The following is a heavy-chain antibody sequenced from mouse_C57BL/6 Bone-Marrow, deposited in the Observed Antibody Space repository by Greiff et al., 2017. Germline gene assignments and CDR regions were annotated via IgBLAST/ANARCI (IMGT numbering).Heavy chain of an antibody. CDR2: IYPGSGST. V-gene: IGHV1-55*01. CDR1: GYTFTSYW. CDR3: ARAYYSYYYAMDY. J-gene: IGHJ4*01. Sequence: QLQQSGAELVKPGASVKMSCKASGYTFTSYWITWVKQRPGQGLEWIGDIYPGSGSTNYHEKFKSKATLTVDTSSSTAYMQLSSLTSEDSAVYYGARAYYSYYYAMDYWGQGTSVTVSS. D-gene: IGHD2-12*01.